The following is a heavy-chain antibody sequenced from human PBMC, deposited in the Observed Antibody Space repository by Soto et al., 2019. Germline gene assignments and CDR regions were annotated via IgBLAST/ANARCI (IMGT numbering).Heavy chain of an antibody. D-gene: IGHD3-3*01. CDR1: GGSISSYY. Sequence: QVQLQESGPGLVKPSETLSLTCTVSGGSISSYYWSWIRQPPGKGLEWIGYIYYSGSTNYNPSLKRRVTISVDTSKNQFSLKLSSVTAADTAVYYCARGTPYDFWSGYYWFDPWGQGTLVTVSS. J-gene: IGHJ5*02. CDR3: ARGTPYDFWSGYYWFDP. CDR2: IYYSGST. V-gene: IGHV4-59*01.